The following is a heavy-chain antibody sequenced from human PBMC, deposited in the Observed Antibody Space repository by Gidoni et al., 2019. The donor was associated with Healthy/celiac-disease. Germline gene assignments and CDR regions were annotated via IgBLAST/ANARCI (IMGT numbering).Heavy chain of an antibody. CDR3: ARERTMIDAFDI. Sequence: QVQLQESGPGLVKPSQTLFLTCTVSGGSISSGDYYWSWIRQPPGKGLGWIGYIYYSGSTYYNPSLKSRVTISVDTSKNQFSLKLSSVTAADTAVYYCARERTMIDAFDIWGQGTMVTVSS. V-gene: IGHV4-30-4*01. J-gene: IGHJ3*02. D-gene: IGHD3-22*01. CDR1: GGSISSGDYY. CDR2: IYYSGST.